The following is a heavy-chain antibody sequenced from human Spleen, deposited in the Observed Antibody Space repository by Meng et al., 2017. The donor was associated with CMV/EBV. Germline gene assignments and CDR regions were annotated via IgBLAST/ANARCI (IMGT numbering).Heavy chain of an antibody. CDR1: GFSFRTYW. V-gene: IGHV3-7*01. D-gene: IGHD3-3*01. CDR2: IKQDGSEK. J-gene: IGHJ5*02. Sequence: GESLKISCAASGFSFRTYWMTWVRQAPGKGLEWVANIKQDGSEKTYVDSVKGRFTISRDNAKSSLYLQMNSLRAEDTAVYYCVTTHDFWSGYGRYNWFDPWGQGTLVTVSS. CDR3: VTTHDFWSGYGRYNWFDP.